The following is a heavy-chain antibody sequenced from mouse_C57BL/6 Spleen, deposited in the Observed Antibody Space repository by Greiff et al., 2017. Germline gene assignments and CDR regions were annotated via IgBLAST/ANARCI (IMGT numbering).Heavy chain of an antibody. D-gene: IGHD2-5*01. CDR1: GYSITSGYY. V-gene: IGHV3-6*01. J-gene: IGHJ4*01. CDR3: ARGSNYGYYAMDY. Sequence: EVKLVESGPGLVKPSQSLSLTCSVTGYSITSGYYWNWIRQFPGNKLEWMGYISYDGSNNYNPSLQNRISITRDTSKTQFFLKLNSVTTEDTATYYCARGSNYGYYAMDYWGQGTSVTVSS. CDR2: ISYDGSN.